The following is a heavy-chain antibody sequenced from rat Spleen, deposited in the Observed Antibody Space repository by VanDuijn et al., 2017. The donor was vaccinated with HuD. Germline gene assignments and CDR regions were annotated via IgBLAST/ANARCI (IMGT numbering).Heavy chain of an antibody. V-gene: IGHV5-17*01. J-gene: IGHJ2*01. D-gene: IGHD1-9*01. CDR1: GFTFSDYT. Sequence: EVQLVESGGDLVQPGRSLKLSCAVSGFTFSDYTMAWVRQAPKKGLEWVAAILYDGSNTYYRDSVKGRFTVSRDNAKSTLYLQMDSLRSEDTAIYYCARPTTGIPFNYWGQGVMVTVSS. CDR2: ILYDGSNT. CDR3: ARPTTGIPFNY.